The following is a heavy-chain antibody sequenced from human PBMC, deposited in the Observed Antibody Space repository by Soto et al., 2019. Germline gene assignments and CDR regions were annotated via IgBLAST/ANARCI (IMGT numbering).Heavy chain of an antibody. CDR1: GGSFSGYY. CDR3: ARRLRTYYYDSSGYTLAYMDV. J-gene: IGHJ6*02. D-gene: IGHD3-22*01. V-gene: IGHV4-34*01. CDR2: INHSGST. Sequence: PSETLSLTCAVYGGSFSGYYWSWIRQPPGKGLEWIGEINHSGSTNYNPSLKSRVTISVDTSKNQFSLKLSSVTAADTAVYYCARRLRTYYYDSSGYTLAYMDVWGQGTTVTVSS.